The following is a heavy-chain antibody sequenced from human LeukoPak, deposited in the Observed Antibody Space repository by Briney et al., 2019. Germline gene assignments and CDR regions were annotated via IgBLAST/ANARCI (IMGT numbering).Heavy chain of an antibody. V-gene: IGHV3-23*01. J-gene: IGHJ4*02. CDR1: GFTFSSYA. CDR2: ISGSGGST. CDR3: ASHTSRYSSGWYWN. D-gene: IGHD6-19*01. Sequence: GGSLRLSCTASGFTFSSYAMSWVRQAPGKGLEWVSAISGSGGSTYYADSVKGRFTISRDNSKNTLYLQMNSLRAEDTAVYYCASHTSRYSSGWYWNWGQGTLVTVSS.